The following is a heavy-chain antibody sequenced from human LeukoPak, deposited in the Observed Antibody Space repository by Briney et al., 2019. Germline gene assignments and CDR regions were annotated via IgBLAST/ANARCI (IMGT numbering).Heavy chain of an antibody. CDR3: ARLPLDSGSLDAFDI. J-gene: IGHJ3*02. V-gene: IGHV4-38-2*01. D-gene: IGHD1-26*01. CDR1: GGSFSGYY. CDR2: IYHSGST. Sequence: SETLSLTCAVYGGSFSGYYWGWIRQPPGKGLEWIGSIYHSGSTYYNPSLKSRVTISVDTSKNQFSLKLSSVTAADTAVYYCARLPLDSGSLDAFDIWGQGTMVTVSS.